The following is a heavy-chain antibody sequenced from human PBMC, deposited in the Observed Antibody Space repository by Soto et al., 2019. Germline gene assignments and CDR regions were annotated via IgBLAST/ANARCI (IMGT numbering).Heavy chain of an antibody. CDR2: IYYSGST. D-gene: IGHD2-2*01. CDR3: ARLPYCSSTSCYPWFDP. Sequence: SETLSLTCTVSGGSISSSSYYWGWIRQPPGKGLEWIGSIYYSGSTYYNPSLKSRVTISVDTSKNQFSLKLSSVTAADTAVYYCARLPYCSSTSCYPWFDPWGQGTLVTVSS. CDR1: GGSISSSSYY. J-gene: IGHJ5*02. V-gene: IGHV4-39*01.